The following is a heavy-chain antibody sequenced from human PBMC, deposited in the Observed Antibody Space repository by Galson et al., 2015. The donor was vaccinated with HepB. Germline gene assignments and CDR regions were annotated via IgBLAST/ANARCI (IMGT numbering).Heavy chain of an antibody. V-gene: IGHV3-30*04. D-gene: IGHD5-12*01. Sequence: SLRLSCAASGFTFSSYAMHWVRQAPGKGLEWVAVISYDGSNKYYADSMKGRFTISRDNSKNTLYLQMNSLRAEDTAVYYCARSVKVATNFDYWGQGTLVTVSS. CDR2: ISYDGSNK. J-gene: IGHJ4*02. CDR1: GFTFSSYA. CDR3: ARSVKVATNFDY.